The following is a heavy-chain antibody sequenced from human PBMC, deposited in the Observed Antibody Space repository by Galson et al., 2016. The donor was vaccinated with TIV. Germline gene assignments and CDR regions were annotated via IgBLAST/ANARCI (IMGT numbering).Heavy chain of an antibody. CDR1: GGFINGDY. J-gene: IGHJ3*02. Sequence: TLSLTCTVSGGFINGDYWSWTRQPAGKGLEWIGRIYTSGSTKYNPSLKGRVSMSVDTSKNQLSLKVNSVTAADTAMYYCARTRLPAPTGAFDIWGQGTMVTVSS. CDR2: IYTSGST. D-gene: IGHD2-2*01. V-gene: IGHV4-4*07. CDR3: ARTRLPAPTGAFDI.